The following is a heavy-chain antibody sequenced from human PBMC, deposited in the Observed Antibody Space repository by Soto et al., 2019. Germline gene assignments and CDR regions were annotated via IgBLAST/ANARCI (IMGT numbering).Heavy chain of an antibody. V-gene: IGHV3-13*01. CDR1: GFTFSSYD. CDR2: IGTAGDT. J-gene: IGHJ4*02. D-gene: IGHD4-17*01. Sequence: EVQLVESGGGLVQPGGSLRLSCAASGFTFSSYDMHWVRQATGKGLEWVSAIGTAGDTYYPGSVKGRFTISRENAKNSLYLQMNSLRAGDTAVYYCARGFDGDYILDYWGQGTLVTASS. CDR3: ARGFDGDYILDY.